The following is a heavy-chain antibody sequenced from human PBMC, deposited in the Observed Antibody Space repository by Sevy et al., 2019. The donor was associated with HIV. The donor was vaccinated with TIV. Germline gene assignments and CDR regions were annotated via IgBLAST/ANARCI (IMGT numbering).Heavy chain of an antibody. CDR3: AIRENQVGVTALFYFDY. CDR1: GGSISSSSYY. D-gene: IGHD1-26*01. J-gene: IGHJ4*02. Sequence: SETLSLTCTVSGGSISSSSYYWGWIRQPPGKGLEWIGSIYYSGSTYYNPSLKSRVTISVDTSKNQFSLKLSSVTAADTAVYYCAIRENQVGVTALFYFDYWGQGTLVTVSS. CDR2: IYYSGST. V-gene: IGHV4-39*01.